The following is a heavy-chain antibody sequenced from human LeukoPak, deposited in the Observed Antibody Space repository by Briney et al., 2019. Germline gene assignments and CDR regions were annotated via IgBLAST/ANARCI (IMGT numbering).Heavy chain of an antibody. J-gene: IGHJ3*02. Sequence: SETLSLTCSVPGASIRSFYWSWIRQPPGKGLEWIGYISYSGSTKYNPSLKSRATMSADTSKSQLSLRLDSVTAAATAVYFCAQQVVGTSDTFDIWGQGTMVTVSS. D-gene: IGHD6-13*01. V-gene: IGHV4-59*01. CDR3: AQQVVGTSDTFDI. CDR1: GASIRSFY. CDR2: ISYSGST.